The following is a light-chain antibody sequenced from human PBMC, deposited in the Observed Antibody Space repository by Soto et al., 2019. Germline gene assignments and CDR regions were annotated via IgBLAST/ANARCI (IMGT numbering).Light chain of an antibody. CDR3: QQFYSVPIN. CDR1: QSLLYSSKNKNY. J-gene: IGKJ5*01. V-gene: IGKV4-1*01. CDR2: WAS. Sequence: DIVMTQSPDSLAVSLGERATINCKSSQSLLYSSKNKNYLAWYQQRPGQPPKLLISWASTRESGVPDRFIGSGSGTHFTLTISSLQAEDVAIYSCQQFYSVPINFGHGTRLEIK.